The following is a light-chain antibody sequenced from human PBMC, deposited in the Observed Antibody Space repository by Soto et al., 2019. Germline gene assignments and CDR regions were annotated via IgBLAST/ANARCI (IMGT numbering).Light chain of an antibody. CDR3: QQAKSFPLS. CDR1: QDIRTW. V-gene: IGKV1D-12*01. J-gene: IGKJ4*01. CDR2: ATS. Sequence: DLQMTQSPSSVSASVGDSVTITCRASQDIRTWLAWYQQKPGKAPKLLIYATSKLQSGVPSRFSGSGSATDFTLTISSLQPDDSAIYFCQQAKSFPLSFGGGTRVDIK.